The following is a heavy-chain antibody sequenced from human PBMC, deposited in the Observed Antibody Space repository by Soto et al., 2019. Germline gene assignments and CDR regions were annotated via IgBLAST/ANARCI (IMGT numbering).Heavy chain of an antibody. V-gene: IGHV1-18*01. D-gene: IGHD3-16*01. CDR2: ISTYNANT. Sequence: QVQLVQSGAEVKKPGASVKVSCKTSGYTFTNFGISWVRQAPGQGLEWMGWISTYNANTNYAQKFQGSVTMTTDTPTSKAYMGRGSLRSDDTAVFYCGRGGTPIDYGGQGTLVPVSS. J-gene: IGHJ4*02. CDR1: GYTFTNFG. CDR3: GRGGTPIDY.